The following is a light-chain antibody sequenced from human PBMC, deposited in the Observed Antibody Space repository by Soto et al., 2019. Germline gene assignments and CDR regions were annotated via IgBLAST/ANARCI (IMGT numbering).Light chain of an antibody. Sequence: DIQMTQSPSTLSASVGDRVTITCRASQSISSWLAWYQQKPGKAPKLPIYDASSLESGVPSRFSGSGSGTEFTLTISSLQPDDFATYYCQQYNSYLLTFGGGTKVDIK. CDR3: QQYNSYLLT. J-gene: IGKJ4*01. CDR2: DAS. V-gene: IGKV1-5*01. CDR1: QSISSW.